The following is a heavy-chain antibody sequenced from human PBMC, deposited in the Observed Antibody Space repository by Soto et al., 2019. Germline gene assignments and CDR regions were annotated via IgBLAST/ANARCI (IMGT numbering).Heavy chain of an antibody. Sequence: EVQLLESGGGLVQPGGSLRLSCAASGFTFSSYAMSWVRQAPGKGLEWVSGISGSGDSTYYADSVKGRFTISRDNYRTTLYLQMNSLRAEDTAVYYCAKGVPGIAVAGTGYFQHWGQGTLVTVSS. CDR3: AKGVPGIAVAGTGYFQH. V-gene: IGHV3-23*01. CDR2: ISGSGDST. D-gene: IGHD6-19*01. CDR1: GFTFSSYA. J-gene: IGHJ1*01.